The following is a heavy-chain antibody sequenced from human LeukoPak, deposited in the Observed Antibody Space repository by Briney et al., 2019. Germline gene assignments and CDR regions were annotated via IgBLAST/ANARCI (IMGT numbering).Heavy chain of an antibody. V-gene: IGHV1-2*02. CDR2: INPNSGGT. J-gene: IGHJ4*02. CDR3: AREGSGAAGFDY. D-gene: IGHD6-13*01. Sequence: ASVKVSCKASGYTFTGYYMHWVRQAPGQGLEWMGWINPNSGGTNYAQKFQGRVTMTRDTSISTAYMELSRLRSDGTAVYYCAREGSGAAGFDYWGQGTLVTVSS. CDR1: GYTFTGYY.